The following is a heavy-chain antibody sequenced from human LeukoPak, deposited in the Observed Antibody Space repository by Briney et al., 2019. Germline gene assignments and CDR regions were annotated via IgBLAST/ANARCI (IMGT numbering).Heavy chain of an antibody. V-gene: IGHV3-9*01. CDR2: ISWNSGSI. J-gene: IGHJ6*02. Sequence: PGRSLRLSCAASGFTFDDYAMRWVRQAPGKGLEWVSGISWNSGSIGYADSVKGRFTISRDNAKNSLYLQMNSLRAEDTALYYCAKDHSSSSPYYYYYYGMDVWGQGTTVTVSS. CDR3: AKDHSSSSPYYYYYYGMDV. CDR1: GFTFDDYA. D-gene: IGHD6-6*01.